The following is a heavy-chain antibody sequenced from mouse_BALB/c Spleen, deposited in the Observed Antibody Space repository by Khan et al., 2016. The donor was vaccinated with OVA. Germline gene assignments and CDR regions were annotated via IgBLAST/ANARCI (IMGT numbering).Heavy chain of an antibody. V-gene: IGHV3-2*02. J-gene: IGHJ2*01. Sequence: QLEESGPGLVKPSQSLSLTCTVTGYSITSDYAWNWIRQFPGNKLEWMGYISYSGNTNYNPSLKSRISITRDTSKNQFFLQLNSVTTEDTATYYCARVDGGDFDYWGQGTTLTVSS. D-gene: IGHD2-3*01. CDR1: GYSITSDYA. CDR2: ISYSGNT. CDR3: ARVDGGDFDY.